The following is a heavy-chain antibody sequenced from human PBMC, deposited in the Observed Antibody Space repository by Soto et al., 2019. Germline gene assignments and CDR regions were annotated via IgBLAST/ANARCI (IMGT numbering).Heavy chain of an antibody. CDR2: ITSNSIYK. Sequence: EVQLVESGGGLVKPGGSRRLSCADSGFTFSDYDMTWVRQAPGKGLEWVSSITSNSIYKYSADSLKGRFTISRDNAKNTLFLQINSLRAEDTAVYYCARDLSGGNYYYHGLDVWGQGTTVTVSS. V-gene: IGHV3-21*01. J-gene: IGHJ6*02. D-gene: IGHD1-26*01. CDR1: GFTFSDYD. CDR3: ARDLSGGNYYYHGLDV.